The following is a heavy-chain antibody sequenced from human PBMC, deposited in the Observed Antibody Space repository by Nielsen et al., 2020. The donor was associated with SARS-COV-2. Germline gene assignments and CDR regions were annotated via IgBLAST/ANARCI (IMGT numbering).Heavy chain of an antibody. V-gene: IGHV1-8*01. CDR1: GYTFSKHY. CDR3: ARGGSSLGANLEDP. J-gene: IGHJ5*02. CDR2: MSPNSGNT. Sequence: ASVKVSCKASGYTFSKHYIHWVRQAPGQGLEWMGWMSPNSGNTGYAQKFQGRVTMTRNTSTSTAYLELSSLRSEDTAVYYCARGGSSLGANLEDPWGQGTLVIVSS. D-gene: IGHD3-10*01.